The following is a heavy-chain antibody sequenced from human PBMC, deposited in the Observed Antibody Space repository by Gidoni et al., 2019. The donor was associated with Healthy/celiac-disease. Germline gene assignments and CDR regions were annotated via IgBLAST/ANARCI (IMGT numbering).Heavy chain of an antibody. Sequence: QVQLQESGPGLVKPSETLSLTCTVSVGSISSYYGSWFRQPPGKGLGWIGYIYYSGSTNYNPSLKSRVTISVDTPKNQFSLKLSSVTAADTAVYYCARGSKQHPKGSGFDPWGQGTLVTVSS. CDR2: IYYSGST. CDR1: VGSISSYY. J-gene: IGHJ5*02. CDR3: ARGSKQHPKGSGFDP. V-gene: IGHV4-59*01. D-gene: IGHD6-13*01.